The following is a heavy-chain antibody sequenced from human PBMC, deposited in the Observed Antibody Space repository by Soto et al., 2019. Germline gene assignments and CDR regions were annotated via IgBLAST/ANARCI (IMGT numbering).Heavy chain of an antibody. CDR1: GGSFSGYY. V-gene: IGHV4-34*01. CDR3: ARSARASPRGRIDY. J-gene: IGHJ4*02. D-gene: IGHD5-12*01. Sequence: SETLSLTCAVYGGSFSGYYWSWIRQPPGRGLEWIGEINHSGSTNYNPSLKSRVAISVDTSKNQFSLKLSSVTAADTAVYYCARSARASPRGRIDYWGQGTLVTVSS. CDR2: INHSGST.